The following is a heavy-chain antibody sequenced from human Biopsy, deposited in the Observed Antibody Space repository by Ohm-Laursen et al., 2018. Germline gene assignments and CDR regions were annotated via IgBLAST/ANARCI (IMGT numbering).Heavy chain of an antibody. D-gene: IGHD1-14*01. CDR1: GYIFTSQY. CDR2: INPHSGTT. J-gene: IGHJ1*01. CDR3: AKNQDLRGGAEYFQH. Sequence: SSVKVSCKASGYIFTSQYLHWVRQVPGQGLEWMGLINPHSGTTKYAQDFQGRVTMTRDTSITTAYMELRRLISADTAVYYCAKNQDLRGGAEYFQHWGQGTLVTVSS. V-gene: IGHV1-2*02.